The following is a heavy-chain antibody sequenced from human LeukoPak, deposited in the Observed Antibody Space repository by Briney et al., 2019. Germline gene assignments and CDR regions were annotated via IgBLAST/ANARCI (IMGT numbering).Heavy chain of an antibody. CDR3: ARDLRTSVRAFDY. CDR2: ISSSGSTI. D-gene: IGHD1-1*01. J-gene: IGHJ4*02. V-gene: IGHV3-48*03. Sequence: PGGSLRLSCAASGFTFSSYEMNWVRQAPGKGLEGVSNISSSGSTIFYADSVKGRFTISRDNAKNSLYLQMDSLRAEDTALYYCARDLRTSVRAFDYWGQGTLVTVSS. CDR1: GFTFSSYE.